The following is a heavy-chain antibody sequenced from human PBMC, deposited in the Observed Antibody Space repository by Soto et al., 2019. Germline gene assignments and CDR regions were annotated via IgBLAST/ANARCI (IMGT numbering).Heavy chain of an antibody. CDR1: GFTFSSYG. CDR2: IWYDGSNK. CDR3: ARTGPSVVPAATYGMDV. V-gene: IGHV3-33*01. J-gene: IGHJ6*04. Sequence: QVQLVESGGGVVQPGRSLRLSCAASGFTFSSYGMHWVRRAPGKGLEWVAVIWYDGSNKYYADSVKGRFTISRDNSKNTLYLQMNSLSAEDTAVYYCARTGPSVVPAATYGMDVWGKGTTVTVSS. D-gene: IGHD2-2*01.